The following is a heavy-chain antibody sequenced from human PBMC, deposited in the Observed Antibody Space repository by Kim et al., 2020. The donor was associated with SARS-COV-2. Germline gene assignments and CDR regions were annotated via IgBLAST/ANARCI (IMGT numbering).Heavy chain of an antibody. Sequence: GSTYDADSVKGRFTIYRDKSKNTLYLQRNSLRAEDTAVYYCVWFGELSDYWGQGTLVTVSS. J-gene: IGHJ4*02. CDR3: VWFGELSDY. CDR2: GST. D-gene: IGHD3-10*01. V-gene: IGHV3-53*01.